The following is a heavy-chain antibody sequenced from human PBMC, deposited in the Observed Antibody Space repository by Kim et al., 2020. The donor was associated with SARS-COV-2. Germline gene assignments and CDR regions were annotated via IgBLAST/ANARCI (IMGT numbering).Heavy chain of an antibody. CDR2: INHSGST. J-gene: IGHJ6*02. CDR3: ARRGWAYSYGPSYYYYYGMDV. Sequence: SETLSLTCAVYGGSFSGYHWSWIRQPPGKGLEWIGEINHSGSTNYNPSLKSRVTISVDTSKNQFSLKLSSVTAADTAVYYCARRGWAYSYGPSYYYYYGMDVWGQGTTVTVSS. V-gene: IGHV4-34*01. CDR1: GGSFSGYH. D-gene: IGHD5-18*01.